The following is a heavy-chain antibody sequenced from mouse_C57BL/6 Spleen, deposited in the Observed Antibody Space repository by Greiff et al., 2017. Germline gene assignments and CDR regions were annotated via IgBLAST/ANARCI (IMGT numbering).Heavy chain of an antibody. Sequence: EVQLVESGGGLVQPGGSLKLSCAASGFTFSDYYMYWVRQTPEKRLEWVAYISNGGGSTYYPETVKGRFTISRDNAKNTLDLQMSRLKSDDTAMYYCARHGEYYGSSPYWYFDVWGTGTTGTVSS. V-gene: IGHV5-12*01. J-gene: IGHJ1*03. D-gene: IGHD1-1*01. CDR3: ARHGEYYGSSPYWYFDV. CDR1: GFTFSDYY. CDR2: ISNGGGST.